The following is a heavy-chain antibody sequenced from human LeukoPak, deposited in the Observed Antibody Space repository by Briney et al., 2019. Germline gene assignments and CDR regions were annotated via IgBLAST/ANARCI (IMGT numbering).Heavy chain of an antibody. CDR3: ARADYGGNDAFDI. J-gene: IGHJ3*02. V-gene: IGHV3-21*01. CDR1: GFTFSSYS. D-gene: IGHD4-17*01. Sequence: KAGGSLRLSCAPSGFTFSSYSMNWARQAPGNGLEWVSSIISSSSYIYHADSVKGRFTISTDNAKHSLYLQTNSLRAEDTAVYYCARADYGGNDAFDIWGQGTMVTVSS. CDR2: IISSSSYI.